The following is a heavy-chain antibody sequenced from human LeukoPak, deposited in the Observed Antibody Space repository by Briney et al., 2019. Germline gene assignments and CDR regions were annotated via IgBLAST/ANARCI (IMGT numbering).Heavy chain of an antibody. D-gene: IGHD3-9*01. CDR2: IYPGDSDT. Sequence: GESLKISCKGSGYSFTSYWIGWVRQMPGKGLEWMGIIYPGDSDTRYSPSFQGQVTISADKSISTAYLQWSSLKASDTAMYYCARRNPGYYDILTGYYGPSPRHDAFDIWGQGTMVTVSS. V-gene: IGHV5-51*01. CDR3: ARRNPGYYDILTGYYGPSPRHDAFDI. J-gene: IGHJ3*02. CDR1: GYSFTSYW.